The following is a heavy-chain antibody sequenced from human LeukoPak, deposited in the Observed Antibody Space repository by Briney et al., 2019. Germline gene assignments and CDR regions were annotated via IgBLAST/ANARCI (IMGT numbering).Heavy chain of an antibody. V-gene: IGHV3-72*01. D-gene: IGHD5-12*01. CDR3: ARVGSDSGCFFDY. CDR1: GFTFSDHY. J-gene: IGHJ4*02. CDR2: IRKKANSYTT. Sequence: GGSLTLSCAASGFTFSDHYMDWVRQAPGKGLEWVGRIRKKANSYTTEYAASVKGRFTISRDNAKNTLYLQMNSLRAEDTAVYHCARVGSDSGCFFDYWGQGTLVTVSS.